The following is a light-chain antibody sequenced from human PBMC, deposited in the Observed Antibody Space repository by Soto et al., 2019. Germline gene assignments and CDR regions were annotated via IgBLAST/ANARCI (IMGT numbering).Light chain of an antibody. V-gene: IGKV3-11*01. CDR3: QQRRGA. CDR2: DAS. CDR1: QSITRY. J-gene: IGKJ4*01. Sequence: IVMTQSPATLSVSPRERVTLSSRVSQSITRYLSWYQQNPGQAPRLLISDASDRATGVPARFSGSRSGTDFTLTISSLEPEDFAVYYCQQRRGAFGGGTKVDIK.